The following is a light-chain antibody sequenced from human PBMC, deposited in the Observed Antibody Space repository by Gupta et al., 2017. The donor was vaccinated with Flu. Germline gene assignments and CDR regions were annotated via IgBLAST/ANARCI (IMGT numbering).Light chain of an antibody. CDR1: QSITW. Sequence: DIQRTQSPSTLSASVGDRVTITCRASQSITWLAWYQQKPGQAPRLLIYKASNLEGGVPSRFSGSGSGTEFTLTISSLQPDDFATYYCQQYNDLSPWTFGQGTKVEIK. V-gene: IGKV1-5*03. CDR3: QQYNDLSPWT. J-gene: IGKJ1*01. CDR2: KAS.